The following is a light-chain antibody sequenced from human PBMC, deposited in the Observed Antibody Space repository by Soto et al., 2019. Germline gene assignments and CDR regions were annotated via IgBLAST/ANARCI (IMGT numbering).Light chain of an antibody. CDR1: SSNIGRDP. V-gene: IGLV1-44*01. Sequence: QSVLTQPPSASGTPGQRVFISCSGSSSNIGRDPVNWYQHLPGTAPKLLIYENNQRPSGVPDRFSGSKSGTSASLAISGLQSEDEADYFCAGWDADLRGFVFGTGTKVTVL. J-gene: IGLJ1*01. CDR3: AGWDADLRGFV. CDR2: ENN.